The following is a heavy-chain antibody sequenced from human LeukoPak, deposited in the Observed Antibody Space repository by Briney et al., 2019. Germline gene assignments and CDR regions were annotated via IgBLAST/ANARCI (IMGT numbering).Heavy chain of an antibody. CDR2: ISSNGVST. J-gene: IGHJ4*02. CDR3: VSLNSAVDS. Sequence: GSLRLSCTASGFTFSSYARHWFRQAPAKGLECVSAISSNGVSTYYANSVKGRFTISRDNSKNTLYLQMGSLRTDDTAVYYCVSLNSAVDSWGQGTLVTVSS. D-gene: IGHD1/OR15-1a*01. V-gene: IGHV3-64*01. CDR1: GFTFSSYA.